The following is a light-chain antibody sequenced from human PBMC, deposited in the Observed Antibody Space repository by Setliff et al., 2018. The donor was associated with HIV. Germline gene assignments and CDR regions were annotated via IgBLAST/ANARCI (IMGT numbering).Light chain of an antibody. CDR3: CSNTGSNTFV. CDR1: SNDVGRYDL. CDR2: QAT. J-gene: IGLJ1*01. V-gene: IGLV2-23*01. Sequence: QSVLTQPASVSGSPGQSITISCTGTSNDVGRYDLVSWYQQHPARAPKLIIYQATRRPSGVPNRFSGSKSGNVASLTISGLQAEDEADYYCCSNTGSNTFVFGTGTKV.